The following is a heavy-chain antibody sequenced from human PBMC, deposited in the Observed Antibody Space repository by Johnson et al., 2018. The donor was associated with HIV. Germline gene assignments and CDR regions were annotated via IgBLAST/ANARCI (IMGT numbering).Heavy chain of an antibody. CDR2: INWNGGSI. D-gene: IGHD1-26*01. V-gene: IGHV3-20*04. J-gene: IGHJ3*02. Sequence: VQLVESGGGVVRPGGSLRLSCAASGFIFDDHGMTWVRQAPGKGLEWVSGINWNGGSIGYADSVKGRFTISRDNAKNSLYLQMNSLRAEDTALYYCARVWSGSYYSNAFDIWGQGTMVTVSS. CDR3: ARVWSGSYYSNAFDI. CDR1: GFIFDDHG.